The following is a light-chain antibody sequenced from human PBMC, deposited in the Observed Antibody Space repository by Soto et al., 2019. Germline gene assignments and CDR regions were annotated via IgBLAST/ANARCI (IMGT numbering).Light chain of an antibody. CDR1: HSVRPT. Sequence: VVMRQSPALLSVSPAERATLSCRVSHSVRPTLAWYQQKPGQAPRLLTSGASTRVAGTAARFSGSGSGTEFTLTISILQSEDFAVYYCEHYNTWPWTFGQGTKVDIK. V-gene: IGKV3-15*01. J-gene: IGKJ1*01. CDR2: GAS. CDR3: EHYNTWPWT.